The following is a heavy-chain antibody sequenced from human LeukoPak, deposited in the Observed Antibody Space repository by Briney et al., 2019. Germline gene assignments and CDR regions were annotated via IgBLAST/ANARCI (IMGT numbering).Heavy chain of an antibody. CDR2: IIPDFGTP. D-gene: IGHD3-22*01. J-gene: IGHJ4*02. CDR1: GDTFSIYA. Sequence: EASVKVSCKASGDTFSIYAFSWVRQAPGQGLEWMGGIIPDFGTPNYAHKFQGRVTITADESTNTAYMELSSLRSEDTAVYYCANYYSDSSGYYPPLVYWGQGTLVTVSS. CDR3: ANYYSDSSGYYPPLVY. V-gene: IGHV1-69*13.